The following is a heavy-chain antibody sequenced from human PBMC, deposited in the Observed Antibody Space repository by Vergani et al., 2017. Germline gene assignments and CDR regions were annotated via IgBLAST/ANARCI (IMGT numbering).Heavy chain of an antibody. CDR1: ADSISSGSYY. J-gene: IGHJ4*02. D-gene: IGHD3-3*01. CDR3: ARSDAAISLGWSGYYAAAH. V-gene: IGHV4-31*03. Sequence: QVNLQESGPGLVKPSETLFLTCTVSADSISSGSYYWGWIRQPPGKSLEWIGSIYYSGSTYYNPSLKSRVTISVDTSKNQFSLKLSSVTAADTAVYYCARSDAAISLGWSGYYAAAHWGQGTLVTVSS. CDR2: IYYSGST.